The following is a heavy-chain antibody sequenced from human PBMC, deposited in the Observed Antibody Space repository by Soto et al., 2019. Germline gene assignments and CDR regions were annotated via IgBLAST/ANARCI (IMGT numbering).Heavy chain of an antibody. CDR2: IRSKAYGGTT. CDR3: TIDRRVTLQAFDYYMDV. D-gene: IGHD3-16*01. J-gene: IGHJ6*03. V-gene: IGHV3-49*03. Sequence: SLRLSCTASGFTFGDYAMSWFRQAPGKGLEWVGFIRSKAYGGTTEYAAPVKGRFTISRDDSKSIAYLQMNSLKTEDTAVYYCTIDRRVTLQAFDYYMDVWGKGTTVTVSS. CDR1: GFTFGDYA.